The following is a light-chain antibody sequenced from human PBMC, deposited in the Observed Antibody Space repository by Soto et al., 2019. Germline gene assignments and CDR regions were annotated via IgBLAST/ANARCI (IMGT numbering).Light chain of an antibody. CDR3: QQYNSYLYT. V-gene: IGKV1-5*03. CDR1: QSISSW. CDR2: KAS. Sequence: DIQMTQSPSTLSASVVDRFTIPCRASQSISSWLAWYQQKPGKAPKLLIYKASSLESGVPSRFSGSGSGTEFTLTISSLQPDDFATYYCQQYNSYLYTFGQGTKVDIK. J-gene: IGKJ2*01.